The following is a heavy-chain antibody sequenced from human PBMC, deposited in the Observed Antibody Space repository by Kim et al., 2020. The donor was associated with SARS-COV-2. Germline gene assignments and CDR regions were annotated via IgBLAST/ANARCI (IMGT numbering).Heavy chain of an antibody. CDR3: ARGYYDSSPPGG. Sequence: SETLSLTCTVSGGSISSYYWSWIRQPPGKGLEWIGYIYYSGSTNYNPSLKSRVTISVDTSKNQFSLKLSSVTAADTAVYYCARGYYDSSPPGGWGQGTLVTVSS. CDR2: IYYSGST. CDR1: GGSISSYY. J-gene: IGHJ4*02. D-gene: IGHD3-22*01. V-gene: IGHV4-59*01.